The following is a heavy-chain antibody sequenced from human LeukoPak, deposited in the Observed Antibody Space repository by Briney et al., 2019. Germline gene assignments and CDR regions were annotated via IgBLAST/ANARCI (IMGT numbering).Heavy chain of an antibody. D-gene: IGHD3-22*01. CDR3: ARAGGSSGRDAFDI. J-gene: IGHJ3*02. CDR2: IIPILGIA. CDR1: GGTFSSYT. Sequence: ASVMVSCKASGGTFSSYTISWVRQAPGQGLEWMGRIIPILGIANYAQKFQGRVTITADKSTSTAYMELSSLRSEDTAVYYCARAGGSSGRDAFDIWGQGTMVTVSS. V-gene: IGHV1-69*02.